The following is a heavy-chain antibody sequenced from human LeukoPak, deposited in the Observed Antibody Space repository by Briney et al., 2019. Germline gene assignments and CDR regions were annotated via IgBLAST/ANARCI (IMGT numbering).Heavy chain of an antibody. V-gene: IGHV4-59*01. CDR1: GGSISSYY. Sequence: SETLSLTCTVSGGSISSYYWSCIRQPPGKGLECIGYIYYSGSTNYNPSLKSRVTISVDTSKNQFSLKLSSVTAADTAVYYCARDPYSSSWYASSGWFDPWGQGTLVTVSS. D-gene: IGHD6-13*01. CDR3: ARDPYSSSWYASSGWFDP. CDR2: IYYSGST. J-gene: IGHJ5*02.